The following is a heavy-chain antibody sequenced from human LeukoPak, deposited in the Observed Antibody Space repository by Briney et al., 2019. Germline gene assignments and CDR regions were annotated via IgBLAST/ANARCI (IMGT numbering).Heavy chain of an antibody. Sequence: GGSLRLAFSASGFSFSTFAMVWVRQPPGKGVEWVSSIFPTGGEIHYADSVRGRFTISRDNAKNTVFLLMNSLEAEDTAVYYCERISVTMTHVWGQGPLVTVSS. CDR2: IFPTGGEI. J-gene: IGHJ4*02. CDR1: GFSFSTFA. V-gene: IGHV3-23*01. CDR3: ERISVTMTHV. D-gene: IGHD4-17*01.